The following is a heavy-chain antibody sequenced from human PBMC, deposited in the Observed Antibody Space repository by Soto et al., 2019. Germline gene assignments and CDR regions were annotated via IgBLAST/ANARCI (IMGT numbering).Heavy chain of an antibody. V-gene: IGHV1-69*01. CDR3: ARVKGYSYGSVDY. CDR1: GDTFSSYA. Sequence: VKVSCEASGDTFSSYAICWVRHAPGQGLEWMGGIIPIFGTANYAQKFQGRVTITADESTSTAYMELSSLRSEDTAVYYCARVKGYSYGSVDYWGQGTLVTVSS. D-gene: IGHD5-18*01. J-gene: IGHJ4*02. CDR2: IIPIFGTA.